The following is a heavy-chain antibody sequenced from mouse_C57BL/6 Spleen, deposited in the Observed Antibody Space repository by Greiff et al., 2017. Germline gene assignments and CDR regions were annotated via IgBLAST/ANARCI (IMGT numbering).Heavy chain of an antibody. CDR3: ARGGGYDEYYFDD. D-gene: IGHD2-2*01. CDR2: IYPRSGNT. Sequence: QVQLQQSGAELARPGASVKLSCKASGYTFTSYGISWVKQRTGQGLEWIGEIYPRSGNTYYNEKFKGKATLTADKSSSTAYMALRSLTSEDSAVYFCARGGGYDEYYFDDWGPGTTLTVSS. CDR1: GYTFTSYG. J-gene: IGHJ2*01. V-gene: IGHV1-81*01.